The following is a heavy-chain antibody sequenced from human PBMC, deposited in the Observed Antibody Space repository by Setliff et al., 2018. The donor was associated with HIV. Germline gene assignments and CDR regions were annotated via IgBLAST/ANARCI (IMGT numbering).Heavy chain of an antibody. CDR3: ARGGHYSGTYLPRDYYMDV. J-gene: IGHJ6*03. V-gene: IGHV1-46*01. CDR2: INPSGGST. CDR1: GYSFTRYY. Sequence: ASVKVSCKASGYSFTRYYMHWVRQAPGQGLECMGKINPSGGSTDYAQKFQGRVTMTRDTSTSTVYVDLSSLRSEDTAVYYCARGGHYSGTYLPRDYYMDVWGKGTTVTVSS. D-gene: IGHD1-26*01.